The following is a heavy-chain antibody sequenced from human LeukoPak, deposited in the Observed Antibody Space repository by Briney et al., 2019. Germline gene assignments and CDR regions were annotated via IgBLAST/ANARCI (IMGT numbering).Heavy chain of an antibody. CDR3: ARQAIPYSSSPKGAFDI. D-gene: IGHD6-13*01. J-gene: IGHJ3*02. Sequence: GESLKISCKGSGYSFTTYWIGWVRQMPGKGLEWMGSIYPGDSDTRYNPSFQGQVTISADKSISTAYLQWSSLKASDNAMYYCARQAIPYSSSPKGAFDIWGQGTMVTVSS. V-gene: IGHV5-51*01. CDR2: IYPGDSDT. CDR1: GYSFTTYW.